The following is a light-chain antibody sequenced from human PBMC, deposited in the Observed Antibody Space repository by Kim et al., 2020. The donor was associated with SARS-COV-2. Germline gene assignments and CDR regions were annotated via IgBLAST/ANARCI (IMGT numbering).Light chain of an antibody. CDR3: AVWDDSLNAYV. Sequence: QSVLTQPPSASGTPGQRVTISCSGSSSNIESNTVNWYQQLPGTAPKLLIYSNNQRPSGVPDRFSGSKSGTSASLAISGLQSEDEADYYCAVWDDSLNAYVFGAGTKVTVL. CDR1: SSNIESNT. V-gene: IGLV1-44*01. CDR2: SNN. J-gene: IGLJ1*01.